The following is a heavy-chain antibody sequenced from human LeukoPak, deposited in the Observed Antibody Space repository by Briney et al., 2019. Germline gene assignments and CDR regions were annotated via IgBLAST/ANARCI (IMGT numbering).Heavy chain of an antibody. D-gene: IGHD1-20*01. Sequence: ASVKVSRKASGYTFSGYYVHWVRQAPGQGLEWMGWINPNSGDTNYAQKFQGRVTMTRDTSISTAYMELSRLTSADTAVYYCAREITGMIGPTDYWGQGTLVTVSS. CDR2: INPNSGDT. CDR1: GYTFSGYY. CDR3: AREITGMIGPTDY. V-gene: IGHV1-2*02. J-gene: IGHJ4*02.